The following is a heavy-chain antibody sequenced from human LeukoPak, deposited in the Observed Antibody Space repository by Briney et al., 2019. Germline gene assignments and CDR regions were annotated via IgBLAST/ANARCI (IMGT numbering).Heavy chain of an antibody. J-gene: IGHJ4*02. CDR2: IYYDGSNN. Sequence: GRSLRLSCAASGFTFNSFGIHWVRQAPGKGLEWVAVIYYDGSNNFYSDSVKGRFTISRDNSKDTVFLQMSSLRAEDTAVYYCARDPGRVRITMVRGVSFDYWGQGTLVTVSS. CDR1: GFTFNSFG. V-gene: IGHV3-30*12. CDR3: ARDPGRVRITMVRGVSFDY. D-gene: IGHD3-10*01.